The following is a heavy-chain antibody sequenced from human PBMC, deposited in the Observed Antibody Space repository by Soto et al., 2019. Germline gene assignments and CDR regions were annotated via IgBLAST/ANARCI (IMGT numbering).Heavy chain of an antibody. Sequence: SGTPSLTFTVSGGSISSGSYYWGWLRQPPGKGLEWIGSIFYSGSTYYNPSLKSRVTISVDTSKNQFSLKLTSVAAADTAVYYCARDKITGLFDYWGQGTLVTVS. CDR3: ARDKITGLFDY. CDR2: IFYSGST. V-gene: IGHV4-39*02. CDR1: GGSISSGSYY. J-gene: IGHJ4*02. D-gene: IGHD2-8*02.